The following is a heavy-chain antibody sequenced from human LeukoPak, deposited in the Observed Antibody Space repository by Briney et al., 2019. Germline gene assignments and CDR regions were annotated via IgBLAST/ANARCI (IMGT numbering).Heavy chain of an antibody. Sequence: GGSLRLSCAASGFTFSSYWMSWVRQAPGKGLEWVANIKQDGSEKYYVDSVKGRFTISRDNAKNSLYLQMNSLRAEDTAVYCCARSIAARPDHYYYYMDVWGKGTTVTVSS. CDR2: IKQDGSEK. CDR1: GFTFSSYW. CDR3: ARSIAARPDHYYYYMDV. D-gene: IGHD6-6*01. J-gene: IGHJ6*03. V-gene: IGHV3-7*01.